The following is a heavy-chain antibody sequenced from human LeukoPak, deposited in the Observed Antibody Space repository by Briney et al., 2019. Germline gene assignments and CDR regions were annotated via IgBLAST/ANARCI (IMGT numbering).Heavy chain of an antibody. CDR1: GYTFTSYY. J-gene: IGHJ4*02. V-gene: IGHV1-46*01. CDR3: AGGYYYDSSGYYPKYYFDY. D-gene: IGHD3-22*01. CDR2: INPSGGST. Sequence: GASVKVSCKASGYTFTSYYMHWVRQAPGQGLEWMGIINPSGGSTSYAQKFQGRVTMTRDTSTSTVYMELSSRRSEDTAVYYCAGGYYYDSSGYYPKYYFDYWGQGTLVTVSS.